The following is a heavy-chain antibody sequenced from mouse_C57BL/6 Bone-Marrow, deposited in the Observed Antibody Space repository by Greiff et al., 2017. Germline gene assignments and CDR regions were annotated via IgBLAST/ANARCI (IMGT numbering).Heavy chain of an antibody. Sequence: EVKLVESEGGLVQPGSSMKLSCTASGFTFSDSYMAWVRQVPEKGLEWVANINYDGSSTYYLDSLKSRFIISRDNAKNILYLQMSSLKSEDTATYYCARAITTVNYFDYWGEGTTLAVSS. V-gene: IGHV5-16*01. D-gene: IGHD1-1*01. CDR1: GFTFSDSY. CDR2: INYDGSST. J-gene: IGHJ2*01. CDR3: ARAITTVNYFDY.